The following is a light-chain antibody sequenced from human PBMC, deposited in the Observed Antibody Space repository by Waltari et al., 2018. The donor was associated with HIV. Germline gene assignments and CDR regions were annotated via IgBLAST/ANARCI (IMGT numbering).Light chain of an antibody. CDR2: GNT. V-gene: IGLV1-40*01. J-gene: IGLJ3*02. Sequence: QSVLTQPPSVSGAPGQRVTISCTGIGPNIGAGSDVHWYQQRPGTAPKVLIYGNTHRPSGVPDRFTGSKSGSSASLVITGLQAEDEADYYCHSYDSSLSGSVFGGGTKLTVL. CDR1: GPNIGAGSD. CDR3: HSYDSSLSGSV.